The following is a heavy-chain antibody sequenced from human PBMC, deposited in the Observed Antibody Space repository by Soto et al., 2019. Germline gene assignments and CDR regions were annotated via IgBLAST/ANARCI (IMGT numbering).Heavy chain of an antibody. CDR2: IPYSGST. CDR3: PRSVFP. CDR1: GGSISIGGYY. V-gene: IGHV4-31*03. Sequence: QVQLQESGPGLVKPSQNLSLTCTVSGGSISIGGYYWNWNRQHPGKGLEWIGYIPYSGSTYYNPAPESRVTISVDTSKNQCSLKLGFVSAAVTAVYYGPRSVFPWGQGTLVTVSS. J-gene: IGHJ5*02.